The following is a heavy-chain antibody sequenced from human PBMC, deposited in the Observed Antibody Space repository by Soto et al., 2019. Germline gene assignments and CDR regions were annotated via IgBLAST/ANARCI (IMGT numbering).Heavy chain of an antibody. Sequence: SQTLSLTCAISGDSVSNNNVAWNWIRQSPSRGLEWLGRTYYRSRWYDDYALSVRSRITVNPDTSKNQFSLHLNSVTPEDTAVYYCARGRYRTGLSDYWGQGTLVTVSS. CDR1: GDSVSNNNVA. CDR3: ARGRYRTGLSDY. J-gene: IGHJ4*02. CDR2: TYYRSRWYD. V-gene: IGHV6-1*01. D-gene: IGHD6-19*01.